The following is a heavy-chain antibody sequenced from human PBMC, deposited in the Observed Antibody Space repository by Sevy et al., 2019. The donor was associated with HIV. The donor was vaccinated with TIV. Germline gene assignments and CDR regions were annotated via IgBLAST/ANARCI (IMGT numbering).Heavy chain of an antibody. CDR2: SNHSGST. V-gene: IGHV4-34*01. Sequence: SETLSLTCAVYGGSFSGYYWSWIRQPPGKGLEWIGVSNHSGSTNYNPSLKSRVTISVDTSKNQFSLKLSSVTAADTAVYYCARRKWSGYYWYYYYGMDVWGQGTTVTVSS. D-gene: IGHD3-3*01. CDR1: GGSFSGYY. CDR3: ARRKWSGYYWYYYYGMDV. J-gene: IGHJ6*02.